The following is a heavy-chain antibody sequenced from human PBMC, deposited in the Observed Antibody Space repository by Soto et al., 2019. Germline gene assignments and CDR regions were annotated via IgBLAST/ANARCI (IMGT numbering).Heavy chain of an antibody. V-gene: IGHV3-30*18. CDR2: ISYDGRSK. J-gene: IGHJ6*02. Sequence: QAQLVESGGGAVQPGRSLRLSCAARGFIFNIYGMHWVRQAPGKGLEWVAVISYDGRSKYYADSVKGRFTVSRDNSNDTVYLQLNSLRAEDTAVYYCAKDTFAYCSGGSCLYYYGMDVWGQGTTVTVSS. CDR3: AKDTFAYCSGGSCLYYYGMDV. CDR1: GFIFNIYG. D-gene: IGHD2-15*01.